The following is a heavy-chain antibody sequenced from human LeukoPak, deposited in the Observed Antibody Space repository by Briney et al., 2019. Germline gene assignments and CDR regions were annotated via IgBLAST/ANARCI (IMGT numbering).Heavy chain of an antibody. CDR1: GFTFSSYW. CDR2: IKQDGSEK. J-gene: IGHJ4*02. D-gene: IGHD3-16*02. Sequence: GGSLRLSCAASGFTFSSYWMSWVRQAPGKGLEWVANIKQDGSEKYYVDSVKGRFTISRDNAKNSLYLPMNSLRAEDTAVYYCARVDDYVWGSYRFFDYWGQGTLVTVSS. V-gene: IGHV3-7*01. CDR3: ARVDDYVWGSYRFFDY.